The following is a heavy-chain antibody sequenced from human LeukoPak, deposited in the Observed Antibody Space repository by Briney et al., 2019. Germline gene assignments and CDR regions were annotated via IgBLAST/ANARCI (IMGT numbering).Heavy chain of an antibody. V-gene: IGHV3-11*01. CDR3: ARDGRDPRYCSGGSCYPKPYYYYYYMDV. J-gene: IGHJ6*03. D-gene: IGHD2-15*01. Sequence: GGSLRLSCAASGFTFSDYYMSWIRQAPGKGLEWVSYISSSGSTIYYADSVKGRFTISRDNAKNSLYLQMNSLRAEDTAVYYCARDGRDPRYCSGGSCYPKPYYYYYYMDVWGKGTTVTISS. CDR1: GFTFSDYY. CDR2: ISSSGSTI.